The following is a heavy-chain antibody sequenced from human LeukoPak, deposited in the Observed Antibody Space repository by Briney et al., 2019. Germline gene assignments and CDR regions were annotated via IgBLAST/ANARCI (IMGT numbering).Heavy chain of an antibody. D-gene: IGHD3-10*01. CDR2: IYYSGST. V-gene: IGHV4-59*01. Sequence: SETLSLTCTVSGGSISTYYWSWIRQPPGKGLEWIGNIYYSGSTTYNPPLKSRVTISVDTSKNQFSLKMSSVTAADTAVYYCARTGGSGSSFDYWGQGTLVTVSS. J-gene: IGHJ4*02. CDR1: GGSISTYY. CDR3: ARTGGSGSSFDY.